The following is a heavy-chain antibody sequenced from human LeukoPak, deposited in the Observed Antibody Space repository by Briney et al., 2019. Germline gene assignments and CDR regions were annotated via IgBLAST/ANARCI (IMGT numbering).Heavy chain of an antibody. J-gene: IGHJ6*03. CDR2: ISGSGGST. V-gene: IGHV3-23*01. CDR3: AKRMYSSSSGRLIYYYYYYMDV. D-gene: IGHD6-6*01. CDR1: GFTFSSYA. Sequence: PGGSLRLSCAASGFTFSSYAMSWVRQAPGPGLEWVSAISGSGGSTYYADSVKDRFTISRDNSKNTLYLQMNSLRAEDTAVYYCAKRMYSSSSGRLIYYYYYYMDVWGKGTTVTVSS.